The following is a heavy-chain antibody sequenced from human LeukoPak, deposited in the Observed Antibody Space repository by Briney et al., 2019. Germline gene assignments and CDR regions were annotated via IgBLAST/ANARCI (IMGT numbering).Heavy chain of an antibody. CDR1: GFTFSSYT. CDR2: TSGRSTYI. CDR3: ARGLGTTVTNEYYYDSSGYYDGGLDY. V-gene: IGHV3-21*01. D-gene: IGHD3-22*01. Sequence: GGSLRLSCSASGFTFSSYTMNWVRQAPGKGLEWVSSTSGRSTYIFYADSVKGRFTISRDNDKNSLSLQTNSLRAEDTAVYYCARGLGTTVTNEYYYDSSGYYDGGLDYWGQGTLVTVSS. J-gene: IGHJ4*02.